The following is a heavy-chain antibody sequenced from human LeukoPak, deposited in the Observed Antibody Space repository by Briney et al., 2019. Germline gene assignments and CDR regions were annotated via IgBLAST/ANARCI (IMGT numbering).Heavy chain of an antibody. J-gene: IGHJ4*02. D-gene: IGHD5-12*01. CDR3: ARGGGYDGKGFDY. Sequence: PGGSLRLSCAASGFTVSSNYMSWVRQAPGRGLEWVSVIYSGGSTYYADSVKGRFTISRDNSKNTLYLQMNSLRAEDTAVYYCARGGGYDGKGFDYWGQGTLVTVSS. V-gene: IGHV3-66*01. CDR1: GFTVSSNY. CDR2: IYSGGST.